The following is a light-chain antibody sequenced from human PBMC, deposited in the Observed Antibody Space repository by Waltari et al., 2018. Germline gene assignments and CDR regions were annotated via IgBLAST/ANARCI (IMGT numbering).Light chain of an antibody. V-gene: IGKV3-20*01. CDR3: QQYDGSILT. J-gene: IGKJ4*01. CDR2: GAS. Sequence: CRASQTINNNFVVWYQQKPGQAPRLLIHGASSRATGFPDRFSGSGSGTDFTLTISRLEPEDVAVYYCQQYDGSILTFGGGTKVEI. CDR1: QTINNNF.